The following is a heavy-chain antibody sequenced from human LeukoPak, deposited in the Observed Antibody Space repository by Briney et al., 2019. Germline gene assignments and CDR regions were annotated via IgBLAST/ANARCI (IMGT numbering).Heavy chain of an antibody. J-gene: IGHJ3*02. CDR1: GFTLSSYG. D-gene: IGHD2-21*01. V-gene: IGHV3-30*02. CDR2: IRYDGSNK. CDR3: AKGGYCGGDCYSDDAFDI. Sequence: PGGSLRLSCAASGFTLSSYGMHWVRQAPGKGLEWVAFIRYDGSNKYYADSVKGRFTISRDNSKNTLYLQMNSLRAEDTAVYYCAKGGYCGGDCYSDDAFDIWGQGTMVTVSS.